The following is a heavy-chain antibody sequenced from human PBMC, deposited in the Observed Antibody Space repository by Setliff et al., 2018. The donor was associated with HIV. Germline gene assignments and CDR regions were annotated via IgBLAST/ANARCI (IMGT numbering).Heavy chain of an antibody. CDR3: ARDQEWLVDYYYGMDV. D-gene: IGHD6-19*01. CDR1: GYTFTDYY. Sequence: ASVKVSCKASGYTFTDYYMHWVQQAPGKGLEWMGRVDPEDGGTIYAEKLQGRVTMTTDTSTSTAYMELRSLRSDDTAVYYCARDQEWLVDYYYGMDVWGQGTTVTVSS. CDR2: VDPEDGGT. J-gene: IGHJ6*02. V-gene: IGHV1-69-2*01.